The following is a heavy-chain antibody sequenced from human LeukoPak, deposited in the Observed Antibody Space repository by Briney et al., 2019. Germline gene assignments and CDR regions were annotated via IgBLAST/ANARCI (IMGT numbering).Heavy chain of an antibody. J-gene: IGHJ4*02. CDR2: IYSGGNT. Sequence: GGSLRLSCAASGFTVSSNYMSWVRQAPGKGLEWVSVIYSGGNTYYADSVKGRFTISRDNSKNTLYLQMNSLRAEDTAVYYYARVPSKRYHLPYFDYWGQGTLVTVSS. CDR3: ARVPSKRYHLPYFDY. D-gene: IGHD2-2*01. V-gene: IGHV3-66*02. CDR1: GFTVSSNY.